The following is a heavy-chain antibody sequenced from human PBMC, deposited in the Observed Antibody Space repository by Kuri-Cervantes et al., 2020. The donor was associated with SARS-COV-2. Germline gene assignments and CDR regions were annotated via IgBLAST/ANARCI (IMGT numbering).Heavy chain of an antibody. Sequence: SVKVSCKASGGTFSSYAISWVRQAPGQGLEWMGGIIPIFGTANYAQKFQGRVTITADKSTSTAYMELSSLRSKDTAVYYCARDAIRDGYNEGYWGQGTLVTVSS. CDR1: GGTFSSYA. CDR3: ARDAIRDGYNEGY. V-gene: IGHV1-69*06. D-gene: IGHD5-24*01. CDR2: IIPIFGTA. J-gene: IGHJ4*02.